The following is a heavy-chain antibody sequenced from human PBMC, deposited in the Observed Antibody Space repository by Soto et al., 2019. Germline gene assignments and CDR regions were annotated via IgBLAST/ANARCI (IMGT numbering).Heavy chain of an antibody. D-gene: IGHD5-12*01. Sequence: PGGSLRLSCAASGFTFSSYAMHWVRQAPGKGLEWVAVISYDGSNKYYADSVKGRFTISRDNSKNTLYLQMNSLRAEDTAVYYCARELGMATIGYYYYGMDVWGQGTTVTVSS. CDR3: ARELGMATIGYYYYGMDV. J-gene: IGHJ6*02. CDR2: ISYDGSNK. CDR1: GFTFSSYA. V-gene: IGHV3-30-3*01.